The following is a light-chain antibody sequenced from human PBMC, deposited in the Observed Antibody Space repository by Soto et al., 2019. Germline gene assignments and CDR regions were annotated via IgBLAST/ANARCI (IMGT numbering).Light chain of an antibody. CDR3: QQYGSSPPVT. CDR2: DAS. V-gene: IGKV3D-20*01. CDR1: QSVTSSY. Sequence: EIVLTQSTATLSLSPGERATLSCGASQSVTSSYLAWYQQKPGLAPRLLIYDASSRATGIPDRFSGSGSGTDITLTISRLEPEDFAVYYCQQYGSSPPVTFGQGTRLEIK. J-gene: IGKJ5*01.